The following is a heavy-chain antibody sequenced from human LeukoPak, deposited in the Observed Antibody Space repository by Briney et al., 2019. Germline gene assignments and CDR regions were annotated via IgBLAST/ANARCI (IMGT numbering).Heavy chain of an antibody. V-gene: IGHV4-39*01. CDR3: VGSSWYLSPNPYHFDY. J-gene: IGHJ4*02. D-gene: IGHD6-13*01. Sequence: SETLSLTCTVSGGSISSTSYYWGWIRQPPGKGLEWIGCNYYSGSTYYNPSLKSRVTISIDASKQQFFLRVSSVTAADTAVYYCVGSSWYLSPNPYHFDYWGQGTRVTVSS. CDR2: NYYSGST. CDR1: GGSISSTSYY.